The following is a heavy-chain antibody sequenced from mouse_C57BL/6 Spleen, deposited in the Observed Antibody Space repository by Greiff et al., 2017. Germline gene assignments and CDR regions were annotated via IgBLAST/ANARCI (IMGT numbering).Heavy chain of an antibody. CDR1: GYTFTSYT. J-gene: IGHJ2*01. CDR3: ARSITTASRGFDY. D-gene: IGHD1-2*01. V-gene: IGHV1-4*01. CDR2: INPSRGYT. Sequence: QVQLQQSGAELARPGASVQMSCKASGYTFTSYTMHWVKQRPGQGLEWIGYINPSRGYTKYNQKFKDKATLTADKSSSTAYMQLSSLTSEDSAVYYCARSITTASRGFDYWGQGTTLTVSS.